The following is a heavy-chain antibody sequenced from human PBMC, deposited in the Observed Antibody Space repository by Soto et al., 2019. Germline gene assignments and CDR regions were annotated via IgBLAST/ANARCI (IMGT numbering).Heavy chain of an antibody. CDR3: ANSIAAAGTGGWGNYYYYYGMDV. CDR2: ISGSGGST. D-gene: IGHD6-13*01. CDR1: GFTFSSYA. V-gene: IGHV3-23*01. Sequence: GGSLRLSCAASGFTFSSYAMSWVRQAPGKGLEWVSAISGSGGSTYYADSVKGRFTISRDNSKNTLYLQMNSLRAEDTAVYYCANSIAAAGTGGWGNYYYYYGMDVWGQGTTVTVSS. J-gene: IGHJ6*02.